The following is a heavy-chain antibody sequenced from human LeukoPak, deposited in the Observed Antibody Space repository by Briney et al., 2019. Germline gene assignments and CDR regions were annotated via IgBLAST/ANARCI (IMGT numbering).Heavy chain of an antibody. CDR2: NDHSGST. CDR3: AREPDYYDSSGYGGFDY. CDR1: GGSISRGHW. D-gene: IGHD3-22*01. J-gene: IGHJ4*02. V-gene: IGHV4-4*02. Sequence: SGTLSLTCAVSGGSISRGHWWSWVRQPPGKGLEWIGENDHSGSTNYNPSLKSRVTISVDTSKNQFSLKLSSVTAADTAVYYCAREPDYYDSSGYGGFDYWGQGTLVTASS.